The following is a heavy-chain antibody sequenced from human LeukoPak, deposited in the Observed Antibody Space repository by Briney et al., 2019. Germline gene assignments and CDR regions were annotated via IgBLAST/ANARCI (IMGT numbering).Heavy chain of an antibody. CDR2: IYYSGST. CDR1: GGSISSYY. D-gene: IGHD7-27*01. CDR3: ARNPNFNGFGFDP. V-gene: IGHV4-59*01. Sequence: PSETLSLTCTVSGGSISSYYWSWIRQPPGKGVEWIGYIYYSGSTNYTPSLKSRVTISVDTSKNQFSLKLSFVTAADTAVYYCARNPNFNGFGFDPWGQGTLVTVSS. J-gene: IGHJ5*02.